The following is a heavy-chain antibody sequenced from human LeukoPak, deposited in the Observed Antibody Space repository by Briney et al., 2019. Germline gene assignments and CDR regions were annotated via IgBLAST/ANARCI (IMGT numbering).Heavy chain of an antibody. CDR3: TGSGSYYNALFQH. D-gene: IGHD3-10*01. V-gene: IGHV4-38-2*01. CDR1: GYSISSGYY. J-gene: IGHJ1*01. CDR2: IYHSGST. Sequence: SETLSLTCAVSGYSISSGYYWGWIRQPPGKGLEWIGSIYHSGSTYYNPSLKSRVTISVDTSKNQFSLKLSSVTAADTAVYYCTGSGSYYNALFQHWGQGTLVIVSS.